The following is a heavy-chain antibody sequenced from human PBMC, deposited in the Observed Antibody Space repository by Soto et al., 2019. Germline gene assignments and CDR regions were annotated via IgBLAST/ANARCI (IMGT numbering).Heavy chain of an antibody. CDR2: INHSGST. D-gene: IGHD2-15*01. CDR3: ARAYCSGGSCDPFDY. V-gene: IGHV4-59*12. Sequence: SETLSLTCTVSGGSISTYYWSLIRQPPGKGLEWIGDINHSGSTNYNPSLKSRVTISVDTSKNQFSLKLSSVTAADTAVYYCARAYCSGGSCDPFDYWGQGTLVTVSS. J-gene: IGHJ4*02. CDR1: GGSISTYY.